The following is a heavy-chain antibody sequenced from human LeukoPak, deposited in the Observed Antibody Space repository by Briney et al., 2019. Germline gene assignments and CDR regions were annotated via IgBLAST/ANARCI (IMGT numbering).Heavy chain of an antibody. CDR3: ARDGDSGSYYSYYGMDV. CDR2: IDSSSRYT. J-gene: IGHJ6*04. V-gene: IGHV3-11*06. D-gene: IGHD3-10*01. Sequence: GGSPRLSCAASGFTFSDYYMSWIRQAPGKGLEWVSYIDSSSRYTNYADSVKGRFTISRDNAKNSLYLQMNSLRAEDTAVYYCARDGDSGSYYSYYGMDVWGKGTTVTVSS. CDR1: GFTFSDYY.